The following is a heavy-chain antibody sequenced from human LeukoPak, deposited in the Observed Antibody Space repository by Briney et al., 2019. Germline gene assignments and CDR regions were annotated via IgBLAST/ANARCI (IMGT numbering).Heavy chain of an antibody. CDR2: IYPGDSDT. D-gene: IGHD2-2*02. V-gene: IGHV5-51*01. Sequence: GESLKISCEGSGYSFTSYWIGWARQMPGKGLEWMGIIYPGDSDTRYSPSFQGQVTISADKSISTAYLQWSSLKASDTAMYYCARLGCSSTSCYSYYYYYGMDVWGQGTTVTVSS. J-gene: IGHJ6*02. CDR1: GYSFTSYW. CDR3: ARLGCSSTSCYSYYYYYGMDV.